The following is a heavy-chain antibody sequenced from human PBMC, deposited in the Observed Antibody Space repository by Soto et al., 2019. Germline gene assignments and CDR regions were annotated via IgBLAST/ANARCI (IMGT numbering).Heavy chain of an antibody. D-gene: IGHD2-2*01. CDR2: ISSSSSTI. Sequence: GSLLRSCSASGFTFSSYSMNWVRQAPGKGLEWVSYISSSSSTIYYADSVKGRFTISRDNAKNSLYLQMNSLRDEDTAVYYCARDEEYKPSTSRGGAFDIWGQGTMVTV. CDR3: ARDEEYKPSTSRGGAFDI. CDR1: GFTFSSYS. V-gene: IGHV3-48*02. J-gene: IGHJ3*02.